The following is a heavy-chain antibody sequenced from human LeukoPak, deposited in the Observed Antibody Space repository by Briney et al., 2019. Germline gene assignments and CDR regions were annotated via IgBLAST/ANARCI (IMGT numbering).Heavy chain of an antibody. Sequence: QPGRSLRLSCAASGFTFSSYGMHWVRQAPGKGLEWVAVISYDGSNKYYADSVKGRFTISGDNSKNTLYLQMNSLRAEDTAVYYCAKEQITMVRGAIFPLDYWGQGTLVTVSS. D-gene: IGHD3-10*01. CDR2: ISYDGSNK. CDR1: GFTFSSYG. J-gene: IGHJ4*02. CDR3: AKEQITMVRGAIFPLDY. V-gene: IGHV3-30*18.